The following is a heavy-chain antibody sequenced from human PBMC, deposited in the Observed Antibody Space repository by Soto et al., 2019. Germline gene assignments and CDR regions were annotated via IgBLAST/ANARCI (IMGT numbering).Heavy chain of an antibody. Sequence: PGESLKISCKGSGYSFTSYWIGWVRQMPGKGLEWMGIIYPGDSDTRYSPSFQGQVTISADKSISTAYLQWSSLKASDTAMYYCARAPDFRSGYYGMDVWGQGTTVTVSS. CDR2: IYPGDSDT. D-gene: IGHD3-3*01. J-gene: IGHJ6*02. V-gene: IGHV5-51*01. CDR1: GYSFTSYW. CDR3: ARAPDFRSGYYGMDV.